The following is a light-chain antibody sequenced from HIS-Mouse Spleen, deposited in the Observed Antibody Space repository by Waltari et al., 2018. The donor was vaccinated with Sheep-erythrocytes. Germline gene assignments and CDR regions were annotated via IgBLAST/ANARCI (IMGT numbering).Light chain of an antibody. V-gene: IGLV2-11*01. J-gene: IGLJ2*01. CDR1: SSHVGGYNY. CDR3: QAWDSSTAWV. Sequence: QSALTQPRSVSGSPGQSVPISCTGTSSHVGGYNYVSWYQQHPGKAPKLMIYDVSKRPSGVPDRFSGSKSGNTASLTISGTQAMDEADYYCQAWDSSTAWVFGGGTKLTVL. CDR2: DVS.